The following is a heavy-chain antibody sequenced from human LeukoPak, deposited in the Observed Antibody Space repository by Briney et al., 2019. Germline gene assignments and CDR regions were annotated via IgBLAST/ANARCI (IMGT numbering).Heavy chain of an antibody. CDR3: ARDQFYAFDI. J-gene: IGHJ3*02. CDR2: ISRSSSTI. CDR1: GFTFCSYY. Sequence: GGSLRLFCAGHGFTFCSYYTIWFRHAPGKALEWVSYISRSSSTIYYADSVKGRFTISRDNAKNSLYLQMNSLRDEDTAVYYCARDQFYAFDIWGQGTMVTVSS. V-gene: IGHV3-48*02.